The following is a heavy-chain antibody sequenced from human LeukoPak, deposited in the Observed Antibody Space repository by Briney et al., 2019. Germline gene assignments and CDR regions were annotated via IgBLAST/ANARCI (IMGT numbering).Heavy chain of an antibody. CDR1: GFAFSNYW. CDR2: IKQDRIET. D-gene: IGHD6-13*01. Sequence: GGSLRLSCTASGFAFSNYWMSWVRQTPAKGVEWGANIKQDRIETVYVDSVKGRVTISRDHAQHFLYLQMNSLRAEDTAVYYCARDPYSSSWSYGMDVWGQGTTVTVSS. CDR3: ARDPYSSSWSYGMDV. J-gene: IGHJ6*02. V-gene: IGHV3-7*05.